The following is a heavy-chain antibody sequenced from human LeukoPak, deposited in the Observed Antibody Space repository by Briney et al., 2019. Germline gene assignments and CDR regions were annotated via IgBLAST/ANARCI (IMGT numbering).Heavy chain of an antibody. Sequence: GGSLRLSCAASGFTFSSYAMHWVRQAPGKGLEWVAVISYEGSNKYYADSVKGRFTISRDNSKNTLYLQMNSLRAEDTAVYYCARATGYSSSSGLDYWGQGTLVTVSS. CDR1: GFTFSSYA. J-gene: IGHJ4*02. CDR2: ISYEGSNK. V-gene: IGHV3-30-3*01. CDR3: ARATGYSSSSGLDY. D-gene: IGHD6-6*01.